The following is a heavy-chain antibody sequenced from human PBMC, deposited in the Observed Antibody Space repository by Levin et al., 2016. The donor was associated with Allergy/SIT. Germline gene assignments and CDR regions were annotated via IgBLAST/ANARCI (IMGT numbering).Heavy chain of an antibody. J-gene: IGHJ6*03. D-gene: IGHD3-10*01. Sequence: PGKGLEWIGYIYYSGSTYYNPSLKSRVTISVDTSKNQFSLKLSSVTAADTAVYYCARDYGSGSYYDIWGYYYMDVWGKGTTVTVSS. CDR2: IYYSGST. CDR3: ARDYGSGSYYDIWGYYYMDV. V-gene: IGHV4-30-4*01.